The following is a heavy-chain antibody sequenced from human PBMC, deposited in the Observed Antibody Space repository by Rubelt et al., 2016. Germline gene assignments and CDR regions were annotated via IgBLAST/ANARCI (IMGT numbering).Heavy chain of an antibody. Sequence: VQLVESGGGVVQPGRSLRLSCADSGFTFSSYAMHWVRQAPGKGLEWVAVISYDGSNKYYADSVKGRFTISRDNYKNTLYLQMNSLRAEDTAVYYCARGDASDYWGQGTLVTVSS. J-gene: IGHJ4*02. CDR3: ARGDASDY. CDR1: GFTFSSYA. CDR2: ISYDGSNK. V-gene: IGHV3-30*04.